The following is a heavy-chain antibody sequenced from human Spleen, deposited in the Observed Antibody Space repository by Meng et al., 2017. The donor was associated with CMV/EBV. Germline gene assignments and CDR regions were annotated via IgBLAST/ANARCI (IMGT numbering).Heavy chain of an antibody. CDR1: GRSLSGYY. CDR3: ARRERQVQYGGYKWFDP. V-gene: IGHV4-34*01. Sequence: GRSLSGYYWNWIRQPPGKGLEWIGEINHSGSTNYNPSLKSRVTISVDTYKSKCSLKMSSVTAADTALYYCARRERQVQYGGYKWFDPWGQGTLVTVSS. CDR2: INHSGST. D-gene: IGHD1-26*01. J-gene: IGHJ5*02.